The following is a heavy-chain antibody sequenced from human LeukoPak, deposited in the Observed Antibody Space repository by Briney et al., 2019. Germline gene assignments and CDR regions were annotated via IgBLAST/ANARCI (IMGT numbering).Heavy chain of an antibody. V-gene: IGHV3-21*04. CDR2: ISRSSGYI. J-gene: IGHJ4*02. CDR1: GFTSSSSS. CDR3: AKVAYNWISYGPFDY. Sequence: PGGSLRLSCAESGFTSSSSSMNWVRPALGKGLEWVSPISRSSGYIYYADSVKGRFTISRDNAKNSLYLQMNSLRAEDTAVYYCAKVAYNWISYGPFDYWGQGTLVTVSS. D-gene: IGHD1-20*01.